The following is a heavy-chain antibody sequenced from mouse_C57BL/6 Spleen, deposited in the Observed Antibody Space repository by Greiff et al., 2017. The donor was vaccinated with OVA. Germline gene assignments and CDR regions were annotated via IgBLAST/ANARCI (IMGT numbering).Heavy chain of an antibody. V-gene: IGHV1-52*01. D-gene: IGHD2-3*01. CDR3: ARVDGYSWFAY. J-gene: IGHJ3*01. Sequence: LQLQHPGAELVRPGSSVKLSCKASGYTFPTYWMLWLKQRPLQGLYWIVNIDPSVSETHYNQKFKDKATLTVDKSSSTAYMQLSSLTSEDSAVYYCARVDGYSWFAYWGQGTLVTVSA. CDR2: IDPSVSET. CDR1: GYTFPTYW.